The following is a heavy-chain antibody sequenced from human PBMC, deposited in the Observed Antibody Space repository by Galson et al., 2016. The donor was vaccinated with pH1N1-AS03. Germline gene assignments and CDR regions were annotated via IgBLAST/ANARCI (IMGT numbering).Heavy chain of an antibody. V-gene: IGHV3-7*01. J-gene: IGHJ3*02. Sequence: LRLSCAASGFSFSTTWMTWVRQAPGKGLEFVTNIKEDGSVRNYAGSVKGRFIISRDNAQNSLYLQMNSLGVEDTALYYRVRDPFFSSFDIWGQGTVVTVSS. CDR3: VRDPFFSSFDI. CDR1: GFSFSTTW. CDR2: IKEDGSVR.